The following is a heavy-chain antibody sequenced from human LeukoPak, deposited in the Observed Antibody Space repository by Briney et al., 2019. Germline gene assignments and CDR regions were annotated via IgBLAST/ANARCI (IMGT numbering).Heavy chain of an antibody. CDR1: GFTFISYV. V-gene: IGHV3-48*02. CDR2: SVHNRGTV. D-gene: IGHD3-10*01. CDR3: AGQSGAYYGPKGGDYFDP. J-gene: IGHJ5*02. Sequence: PGGSLRLSCVASGFTFISYVMSGVRQAPGKGRECIASVHNRGTVYYTPSLEGRVTISIDTTSNQFCLIMNCVTDEDTAVYYFAGQSGAYYGPKGGDYFDPWGQGTLVTVSS.